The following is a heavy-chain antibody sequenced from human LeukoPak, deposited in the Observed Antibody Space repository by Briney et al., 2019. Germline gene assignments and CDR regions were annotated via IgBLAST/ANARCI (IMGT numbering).Heavy chain of an antibody. Sequence: ASVKVSCKASGYSFTGYYIYWVRQAPGLGLEWMGRVNPNSGGTSYAQKFQDRVTMTKDTSISTVYMELSRLRFDDTAVYYCARSLRADDDYWGQGTLVTVSS. CDR1: GYSFTGYY. D-gene: IGHD5-24*01. V-gene: IGHV1-2*06. CDR2: VNPNSGGT. CDR3: ARSLRADDDY. J-gene: IGHJ4*02.